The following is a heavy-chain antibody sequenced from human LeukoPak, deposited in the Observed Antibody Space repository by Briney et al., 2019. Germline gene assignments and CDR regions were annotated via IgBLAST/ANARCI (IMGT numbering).Heavy chain of an antibody. J-gene: IGHJ4*02. D-gene: IGHD1-26*01. CDR3: ARQKYSGSYYFDY. Sequence: PSETLSLTCTVSGGSITNYYWSWIRQPLGKGLEWIGYIYYSRSTNYNPSLKSRVSILVDTSKNQFSLRLTSVTAADTAVYYCARQKYSGSYYFDYWGQGTLVTVSS. CDR2: IYYSRST. V-gene: IGHV4-59*08. CDR1: GGSITNYY.